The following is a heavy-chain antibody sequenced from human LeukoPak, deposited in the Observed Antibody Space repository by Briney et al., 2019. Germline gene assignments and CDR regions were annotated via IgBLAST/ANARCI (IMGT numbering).Heavy chain of an antibody. Sequence: GGSLRFSCAASGFTFTTYPMSWVRQAPGKGLEWVSAISGSGGSTYYADSVKGRFTISRDNSKNTLYLQMNSLGAEDTAVYYCAKSGRHPDYWGQGTLVTVSS. CDR1: GFTFTTYP. CDR2: ISGSGGST. V-gene: IGHV3-23*01. D-gene: IGHD6-6*01. J-gene: IGHJ4*02. CDR3: AKSGRHPDY.